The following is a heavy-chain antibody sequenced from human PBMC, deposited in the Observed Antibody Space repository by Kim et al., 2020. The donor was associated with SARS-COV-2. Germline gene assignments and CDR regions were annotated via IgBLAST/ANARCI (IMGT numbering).Heavy chain of an antibody. Sequence: GGSLRLSCAASGFTFSSYAMSWVRQAPGKGLEWVSAISGSGGSTYYADSVKGRFTISRDNSKNTLYLQMNSLRAEDTAVYYCAKGGLPTVTYYYYGMDVWGQGTTVTVSS. CDR3: AKGGLPTVTYYYYGMDV. CDR2: ISGSGGST. CDR1: GFTFSSYA. V-gene: IGHV3-23*01. J-gene: IGHJ6*02. D-gene: IGHD4-17*01.